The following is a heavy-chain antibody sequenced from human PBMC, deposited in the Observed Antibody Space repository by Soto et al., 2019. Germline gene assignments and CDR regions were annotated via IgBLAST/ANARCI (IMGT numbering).Heavy chain of an antibody. J-gene: IGHJ6*02. Sequence: PGESLKISRKGSGYSFTSYWIGWVRQMPGKGLEWLGIIYPGDSDTRYSPSFQGQVTIPADKSISTAYLQWSSLKASDTAMYYCARMNSSGWYYYYGMDVWGQGTTVTVSS. V-gene: IGHV5-51*01. CDR1: GYSFTSYW. CDR2: IYPGDSDT. D-gene: IGHD6-19*01. CDR3: ARMNSSGWYYYYGMDV.